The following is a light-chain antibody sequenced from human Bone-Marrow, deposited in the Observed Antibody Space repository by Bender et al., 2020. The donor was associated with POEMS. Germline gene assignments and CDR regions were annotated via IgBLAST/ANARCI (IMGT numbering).Light chain of an antibody. CDR1: SSDVGSYNL. CDR2: EDT. J-gene: IGLJ2*01. CDR3: CSYAGDSGHVV. Sequence: QSALTQPASVSGSPGQSITISCTGTSSDVGSYNLVSWYQQHPGKAPKLLIYEDTKRPSGVSNRFSGSKSGNTASLTISGVQAEDEADYYCCSYAGDSGHVVFGVGTHLTVL. V-gene: IGLV2-23*01.